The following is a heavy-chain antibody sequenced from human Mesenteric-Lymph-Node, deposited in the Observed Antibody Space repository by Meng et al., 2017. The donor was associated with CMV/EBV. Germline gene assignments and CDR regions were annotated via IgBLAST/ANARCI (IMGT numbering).Heavy chain of an antibody. CDR2: IRYDGSNK. CDR1: FTFSSYA. CDR3: AKELCSSTSCYAYYFDY. J-gene: IGHJ4*02. Sequence: FTFSSYAMHWVRQAPGKGLEWVAFIRYDGSNKYYADSVKGRFTISRDNSKNTLYLQMNSLRAEDTAVYYCAKELCSSTSCYAYYFDYWGQGTLVTVSS. V-gene: IGHV3-30*02. D-gene: IGHD2-2*01.